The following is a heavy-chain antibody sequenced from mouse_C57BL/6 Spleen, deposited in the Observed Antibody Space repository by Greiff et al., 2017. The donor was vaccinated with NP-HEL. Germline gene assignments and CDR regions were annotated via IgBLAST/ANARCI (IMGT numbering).Heavy chain of an antibody. V-gene: IGHV1-81*01. CDR2: IYPRSGNT. Sequence: VMLVESGAELARPGASVKLSCKASGYTFTSYGISWVKQRTGQGLEWIGEIYPRSGNTYYNEKFKGKATLTADKSSSTAYMELRSLTSEDSAVYFCARADFAWFAYWGQGTLVTVSA. J-gene: IGHJ3*01. CDR1: GYTFTSYG. CDR3: ARADFAWFAY.